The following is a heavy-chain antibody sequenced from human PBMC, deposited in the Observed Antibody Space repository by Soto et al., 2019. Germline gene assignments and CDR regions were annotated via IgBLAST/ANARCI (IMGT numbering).Heavy chain of an antibody. D-gene: IGHD6-6*01. V-gene: IGHV3-7*03. J-gene: IGHJ4*02. Sequence: GGSLRLSCAAPGFTFSSYWMSWVRQAPGKGLEWVANIKQDGSEKYYVDSVKGRFTISRDNAKNSLYLQMNSLRAEDTAVYYCARERGSSSLDYWGQGTLVTVSS. CDR1: GFTFSSYW. CDR2: IKQDGSEK. CDR3: ARERGSSSLDY.